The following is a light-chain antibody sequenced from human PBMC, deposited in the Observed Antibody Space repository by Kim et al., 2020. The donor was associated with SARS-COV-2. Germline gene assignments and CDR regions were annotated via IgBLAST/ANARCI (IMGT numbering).Light chain of an antibody. J-gene: IGLJ2*01. Sequence: SYELAQPPSVSVAPGKTAGITCGGINIGSRSVHWYQQKPGQAPVLVVYFDSGRPSGIPDRFSGSNSGNTATLTISRVEAGDEADYYCQVWDSSSDHPFVIFGGGTQLTVL. CDR2: FDS. CDR3: QVWDSSSDHPFVI. V-gene: IGLV3-21*01. CDR1: NIGSRS.